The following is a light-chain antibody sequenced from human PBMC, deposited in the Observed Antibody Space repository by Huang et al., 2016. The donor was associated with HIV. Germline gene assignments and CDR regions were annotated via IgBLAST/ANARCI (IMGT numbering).Light chain of an antibody. CDR2: KAS. CDR1: QSISTW. J-gene: IGKJ2*01. CDR3: QQYNTDSGYT. V-gene: IGKV1-5*03. Sequence: DIQMTQSPSTLSASVGDRVTITCRASQSISTWLAWYQQIPGKAPKLLIYKASSLESRVPSRFSGSGSGTEFTLTSSSLQPDDFATYYCQQYNTDSGYTFGQGTKLEI.